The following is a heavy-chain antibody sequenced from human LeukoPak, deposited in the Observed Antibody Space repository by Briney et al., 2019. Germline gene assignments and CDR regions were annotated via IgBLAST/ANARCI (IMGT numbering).Heavy chain of an antibody. Sequence: SETLSLTCAVYGGSFSGYYWSWIRQPPGKGLEWIGEINHSGSTNYNPSLESRVTISVDRSKNQFFLRLGSVTAADTAVYYCARIPAGYTYGKGAFDIWGQGTMVTVSS. CDR2: INHSGST. CDR1: GGSFSGYY. V-gene: IGHV4-34*01. CDR3: ARIPAGYTYGKGAFDI. D-gene: IGHD5-18*01. J-gene: IGHJ3*02.